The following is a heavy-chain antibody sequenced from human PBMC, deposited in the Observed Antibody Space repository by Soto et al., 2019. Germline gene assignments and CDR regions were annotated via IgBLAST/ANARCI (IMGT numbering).Heavy chain of an antibody. D-gene: IGHD2-8*01. J-gene: IGHJ4*02. CDR3: ARELHRTCYFDY. V-gene: IGHV1-46*01. CDR1: GYIFTTYF. CDR2: INPDDGNV. Sequence: QVQLVQSAAEVKKPGASVRASCKASGYIFTTYFIHWVRQAPGQGLEWLGRINPDDGNVHYAQKFQGGVTMTRDTSTSTVYMEMGSLTSEDTAVYYCARELHRTCYFDYWGQGTLVTVSS.